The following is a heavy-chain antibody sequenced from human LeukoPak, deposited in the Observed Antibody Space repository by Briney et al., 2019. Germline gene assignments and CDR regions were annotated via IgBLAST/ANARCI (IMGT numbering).Heavy chain of an antibody. CDR2: INQYGYEK. CDR3: ATGAEMDRGVIINGHLDY. CDR1: GFTFSTYW. J-gene: IGHJ4*02. V-gene: IGHV3-7*01. D-gene: IGHD3-10*01. Sequence: GGSPRLSCAASGFTFSTYWMNWVRQAPGKGLEWVANINQYGYEKYYVDSVKGRFTISRDNYKNSLYLEMNSLRAEDTAVYYCATGAEMDRGVIINGHLDYWGQGTLVTASS.